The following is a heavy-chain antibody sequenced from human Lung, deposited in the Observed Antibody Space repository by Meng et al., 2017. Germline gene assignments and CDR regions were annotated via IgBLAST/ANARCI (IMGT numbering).Heavy chain of an antibody. V-gene: IGHV1-2*06. CDR3: ARENVGDGGYDFDF. J-gene: IGHJ4*02. D-gene: IGHD5-12*01. Sequence: QGQLVQAGAEVKKPGAAVKVACKASGYTFTDYDRHWVRQATGQGLEWMGRINPNSGGTNYVQKFQGRVTMTRDTSISTAYMELTRLRSDDTAIYYCARENVGDGGYDFDFWGRGTLVTVSS. CDR1: GYTFTDYD. CDR2: INPNSGGT.